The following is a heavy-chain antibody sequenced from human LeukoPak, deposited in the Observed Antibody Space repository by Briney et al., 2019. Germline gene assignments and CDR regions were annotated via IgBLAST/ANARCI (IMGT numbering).Heavy chain of an antibody. V-gene: IGHV4-4*02. CDR2: IFHSGST. CDR3: ARVDCSDGSCYSPDY. J-gene: IGHJ4*02. D-gene: IGHD2-15*01. Sequence: SGTLSLTCAVSGGSISTNNWWTWVRQPPGKGLEWIGEIFHSGSTHYNPSLKSRVSISVDKSRNHFSLRLSSVTAADTAVYYCARVDCSDGSCYSPDYWGQGTLVAVSS. CDR1: GGSISTNNW.